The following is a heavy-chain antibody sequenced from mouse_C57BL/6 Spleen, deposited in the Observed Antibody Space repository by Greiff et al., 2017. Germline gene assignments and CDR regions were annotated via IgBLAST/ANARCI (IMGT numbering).Heavy chain of an antibody. CDR1: GYTFTSYW. D-gene: IGHD1-1*01. V-gene: IGHV1-59*01. J-gene: IGHJ2*01. Sequence: QVQLKQPGAELVRPGTSVKLSCKASGYTFTSYWMHWVKQRPGQGLEWIGVIDPSDSYTNYNQKFKGKATLTVDTSSSTAYMQLSSLTSEDSAVYYCARRAHYGSSYGDYWGQGTTLTVSS. CDR3: ARRAHYGSSYGDY. CDR2: IDPSDSYT.